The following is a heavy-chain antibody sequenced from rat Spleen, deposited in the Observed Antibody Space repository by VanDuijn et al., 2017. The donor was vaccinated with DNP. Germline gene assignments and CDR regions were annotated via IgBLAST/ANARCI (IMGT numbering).Heavy chain of an antibody. V-gene: IGHV2-32*01. CDR2: IWGDGST. Sequence: QVQLKESGPGLVKPSETLSLTCTVSGFSLTSYHVSWVRQPPGKGLEWMGVIWGDGSTAYNSALKSRLSISRDTSKSQVFLKMSSLKTEDTATYYCARSVYITNFDYWGQGVMVTVSS. CDR3: ARSVYITNFDY. J-gene: IGHJ2*01. D-gene: IGHD1-4*01. CDR1: GFSLTSYH.